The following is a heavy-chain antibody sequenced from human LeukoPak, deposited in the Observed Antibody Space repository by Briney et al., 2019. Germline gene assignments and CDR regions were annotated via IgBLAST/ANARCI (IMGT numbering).Heavy chain of an antibody. CDR1: GGSISTYY. D-gene: IGHD5-12*01. Sequence: SETLSLTCTLSGGSISTYYWSWIRQPPGKGLEWIGYIYHSGSTNHNPSLKSRVTISVDTSKNQFPLKLSSVTAADTAVYYCARGGGYASPIGYWGQGALVTVSS. CDR3: ARGGGYASPIGY. J-gene: IGHJ4*02. V-gene: IGHV4-59*01. CDR2: IYHSGST.